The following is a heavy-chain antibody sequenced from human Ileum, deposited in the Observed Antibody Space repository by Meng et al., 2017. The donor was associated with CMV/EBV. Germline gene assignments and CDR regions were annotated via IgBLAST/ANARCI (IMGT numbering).Heavy chain of an antibody. V-gene: IGHV4-4*07. CDR2: IYSNGNN. CDR1: GGSISNYY. D-gene: IGHD3-10*01. J-gene: IGHJ5*02. CDR3: ARGTKYGSGNWFDP. Sequence: QVHLEESGPVLVKPSETRSLTCSGSGGSISNYYWSWIRRPAGKGLEWIGRIYSNGNNNYNPSLESRVTMSVDTSKNHFSLKLNSVTAADTAVYYCARGTKYGSGNWFDPWGQGTLVTVSS.